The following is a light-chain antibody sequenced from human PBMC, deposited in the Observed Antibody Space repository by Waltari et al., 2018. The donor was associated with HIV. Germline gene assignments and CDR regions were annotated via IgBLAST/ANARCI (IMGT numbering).Light chain of an antibody. CDR1: NLEINS. Sequence: SYVLTQPPSVSVAPGQTAKIACEGDNLEINSVQWYQQRPGQAPLQVIDDESDRPSGIPERFSGSNSGNTATLSITRVEVGDEADYYCQVWDSSSDHWVFGGGTKLTVL. J-gene: IGLJ3*02. V-gene: IGLV3-21*02. CDR3: QVWDSSSDHWV. CDR2: DES.